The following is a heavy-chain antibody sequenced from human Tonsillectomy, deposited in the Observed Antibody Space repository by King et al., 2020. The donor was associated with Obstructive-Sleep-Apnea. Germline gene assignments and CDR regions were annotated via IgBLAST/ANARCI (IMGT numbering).Heavy chain of an antibody. CDR3: TRGGGYFALGY. CDR2: IKSKPYGGTA. D-gene: IGHD3-10*02. CDR1: GFTFGEYS. J-gene: IGHJ4*02. V-gene: IGHV3-49*03. Sequence: VQLVESGGGLVQPGRSLRLSCLASGFTFGEYSMSWFRQAPGKGLEWVGFIKSKPYGGTAEYAASVKERFTISRDDSRSIVYLQMDSLKTEDTGIYYCTRGGGYFALGYWGQGTLVTVSS.